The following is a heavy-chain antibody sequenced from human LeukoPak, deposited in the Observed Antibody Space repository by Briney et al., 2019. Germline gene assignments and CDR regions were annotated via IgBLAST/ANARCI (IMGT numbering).Heavy chain of an antibody. D-gene: IGHD6-6*01. CDR2: IYPGDSDT. CDR1: GYTFSNYW. V-gene: IGHV5-51*01. J-gene: IGHJ4*02. Sequence: GEPLKISCKSSGYTFSNYWIGWVRQMPGKGLEWMGIIYPGDSDTRYSPSFEGQVGISADKSISTAYLQWSSLKASDTAMYYCARVPYSISSTDYWGQGTLVTVSS. CDR3: ARVPYSISSTDY.